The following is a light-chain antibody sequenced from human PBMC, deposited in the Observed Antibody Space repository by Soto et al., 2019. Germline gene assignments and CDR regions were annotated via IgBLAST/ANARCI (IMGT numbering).Light chain of an antibody. J-gene: IGLJ3*02. Sequence: QSALTQAASVSGSPGQSITISCTGTSSDVGGYNHVSWYQQHPGKAPKHMIFEVSNRPSGVTNRFSGSKSGNTASLTISGLQAEDEADYYCSSYTASNTWVFGGGTKLTVL. CDR1: SSDVGGYNH. CDR3: SSYTASNTWV. CDR2: EVS. V-gene: IGLV2-14*01.